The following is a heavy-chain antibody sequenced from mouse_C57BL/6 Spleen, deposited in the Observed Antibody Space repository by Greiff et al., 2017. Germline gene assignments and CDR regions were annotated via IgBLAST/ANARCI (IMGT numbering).Heavy chain of an antibody. J-gene: IGHJ4*01. V-gene: IGHV5-6*01. Sequence: EVKVVESGGDLVKPGGSLKLSCAASGFTFSSYGMSWVRQTPDKRLEWVATISSGGSYTYYPDSVKGRFTISRDNAKNTLYLQMSSLKSEDTAMYYCARLDGYSYAMDYWGQGTSVTVSS. D-gene: IGHD2-3*01. CDR3: ARLDGYSYAMDY. CDR1: GFTFSSYG. CDR2: ISSGGSYT.